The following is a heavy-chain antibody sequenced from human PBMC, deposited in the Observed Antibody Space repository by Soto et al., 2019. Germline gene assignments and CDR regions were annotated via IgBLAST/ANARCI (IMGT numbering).Heavy chain of an antibody. Sequence: GESLKISCKGSGYSFTSYWIGWVRQMPGKGLEWMGIIYPGDSDTRYSPSTQGQVTISADTSISTAYMQWSSLKASDTAMYYCVRANYGSGRSHYGMDVWGPGTTVTVSS. CDR2: IYPGDSDT. V-gene: IGHV5-51*01. CDR1: GYSFTSYW. J-gene: IGHJ6*02. D-gene: IGHD3-10*01. CDR3: VRANYGSGRSHYGMDV.